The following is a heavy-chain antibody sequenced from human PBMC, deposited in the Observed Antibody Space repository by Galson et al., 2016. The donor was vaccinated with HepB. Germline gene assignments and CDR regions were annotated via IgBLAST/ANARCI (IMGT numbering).Heavy chain of an antibody. D-gene: IGHD2-21*01. J-gene: IGHJ6*02. Sequence: SLRLSCAASGFTFSNYIMNWVRQAPGKGLEWVSSISTSGNYIIYVDSVKGRFTISRDNVKNSLFLQMNSLRAEDTAVYYCAREDARNFGGPRPNYGMDVWGPGTTVTVSS. V-gene: IGHV3-21*06. CDR1: GFTFSNYI. CDR3: AREDARNFGGPRPNYGMDV. CDR2: ISTSGNYI.